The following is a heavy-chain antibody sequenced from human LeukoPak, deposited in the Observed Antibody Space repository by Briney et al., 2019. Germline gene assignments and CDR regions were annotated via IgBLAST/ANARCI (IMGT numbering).Heavy chain of an antibody. CDR1: GYTFTSYY. V-gene: IGHV1-46*01. J-gene: IGHJ4*02. CDR3: ARDRETRGRWLHRIRKIGFDY. D-gene: IGHD5-24*01. Sequence: GASVKVSRKASGYTFTSYYMHWVRQAPGQGLEWMGIINPSGGSTSYAQKFQGRVTMTRDTSTSTVYMELNSLRSEDTAVYYCARDRETRGRWLHRIRKIGFDYWGQGTLVTVSS. CDR2: INPSGGST.